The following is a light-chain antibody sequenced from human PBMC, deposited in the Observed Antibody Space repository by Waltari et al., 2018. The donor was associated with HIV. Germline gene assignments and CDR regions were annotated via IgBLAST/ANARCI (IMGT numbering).Light chain of an antibody. CDR3: TSYTTSITYV. Sequence: QSALTQPASVSGSPGQSITTSCTGTSSDVGAYKFVSWYQQHPGKAPKLIIYEVSNRSSVVSNRFPASKSGNTASLTISGLQAEDEADYYCTSYTTSITYVFGTGTKVTVL. V-gene: IGLV2-14*01. CDR2: EVS. J-gene: IGLJ1*01. CDR1: SSDVGAYKF.